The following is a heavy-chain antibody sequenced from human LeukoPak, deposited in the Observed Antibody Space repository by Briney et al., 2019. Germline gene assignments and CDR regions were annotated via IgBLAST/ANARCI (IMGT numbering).Heavy chain of an antibody. V-gene: IGHV3-15*07. D-gene: IGHD3-22*01. CDR1: GFTFSNAW. CDR2: IKSKTDGGTT. Sequence: GGSLRLSCAASGFTFSNAWMNWVRQAPGKGLEWVGRIKSKTDGGTTDYAAPVKGRFTISRDDSKNTLYLQMNSLKTEDTAVYYCTTDHGLEATMIDFDYWGQGTLVTVSS. CDR3: TTDHGLEATMIDFDY. J-gene: IGHJ4*02.